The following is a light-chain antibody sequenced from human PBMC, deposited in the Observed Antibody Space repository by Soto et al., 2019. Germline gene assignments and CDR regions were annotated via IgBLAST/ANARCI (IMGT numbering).Light chain of an antibody. V-gene: IGKV3-11*01. CDR1: QSVSSS. CDR3: QQRSK. Sequence: EIVLTQSPATLSLSPGERATLSCRARQSVSSSLAWYQQRPGQAPRLVIYDTSHRATGVPARFSGSGSGTDFTLTINSLEAEDFAVYYCQQRSKFGQGTRLEIK. J-gene: IGKJ5*01. CDR2: DTS.